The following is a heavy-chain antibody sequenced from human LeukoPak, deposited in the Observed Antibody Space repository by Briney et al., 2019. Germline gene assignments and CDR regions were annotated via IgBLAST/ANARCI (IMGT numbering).Heavy chain of an antibody. V-gene: IGHV3-48*01. Sequence: GGSLRLSCAASGFTFSSYSMNWVRQAPGKGLEWVSYISSSSSTIYYADSVKGRFTISRDNAKNSLYLQMNSLRAEDTAVYYCARDTPGRYCSSTSCAGDAFDIWGQGTMVTVSS. CDR3: ARDTPGRYCSSTSCAGDAFDI. CDR1: GFTFSSYS. D-gene: IGHD2-2*01. J-gene: IGHJ3*02. CDR2: ISSSSSTI.